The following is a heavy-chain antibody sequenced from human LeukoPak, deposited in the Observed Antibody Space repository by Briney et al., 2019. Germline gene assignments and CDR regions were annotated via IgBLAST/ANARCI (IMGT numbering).Heavy chain of an antibody. CDR3: ARAGGYYDSSTLDY. V-gene: IGHV4-39*01. CDR1: SGSISSSSYY. J-gene: IGHJ4*02. CDR2: IYYSGST. D-gene: IGHD3-22*01. Sequence: SETLSLTCTVSSGSISSSSYYWGWIRQPPGKGLEWIGSIYYSGSTYYNPSLKSRVTISVDTSKNQFSLKLRSVTAADTAVYYCARAGGYYDSSTLDYWGQGTLVTVSS.